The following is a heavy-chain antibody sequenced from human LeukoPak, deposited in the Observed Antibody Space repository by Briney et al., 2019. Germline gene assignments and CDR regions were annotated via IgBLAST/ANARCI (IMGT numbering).Heavy chain of an antibody. CDR3: ARGGSEYCSSTSCYRDAFDI. D-gene: IGHD2-2*01. CDR2: IYYSGST. CDR1: GGSISSGGYY. V-gene: IGHV4-31*03. J-gene: IGHJ3*02. Sequence: NTSETLSHTCTVSGGSISSGGYYWSWIRQHPGKGLEWIGYIYYSGSTYYNPSLKSRVTISVDTSKNQFSLKLSSVTAADTAVYYCARGGSEYCSSTSCYRDAFDIWGQGTMVTVSS.